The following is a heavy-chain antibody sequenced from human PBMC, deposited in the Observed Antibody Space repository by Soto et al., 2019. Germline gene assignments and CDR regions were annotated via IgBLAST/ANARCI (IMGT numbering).Heavy chain of an antibody. CDR3: ARVGTFLGTYDFYGMDV. D-gene: IGHD3-3*02. CDR1: GFTLTSYN. V-gene: IGHV3-21*01. Sequence: EVQLVESGGGLVKPGGSLRLSCAASGFTLTSYNMNWVRQAPGKGLEWVSFTSTSSTYIHYADSVKGRFTISRDNAKNSLYLQMNGLRAEYTVVYYCARVGTFLGTYDFYGMDVWGQGTTVTVSS. J-gene: IGHJ6*02. CDR2: TSTSSTYI.